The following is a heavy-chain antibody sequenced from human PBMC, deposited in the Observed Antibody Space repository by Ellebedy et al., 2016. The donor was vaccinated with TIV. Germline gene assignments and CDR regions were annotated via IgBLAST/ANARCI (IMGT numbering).Heavy chain of an antibody. CDR2: LYPDAKT. D-gene: IGHD2-21*01. V-gene: IGHV3-66*01. CDR1: GIIVSDYF. CDR3: ARDPGGGGDFGDNWFDP. J-gene: IGHJ5*02. Sequence: GESLKISCEASGIIVSDYFMNWVRQAPGKGLEWVSVLYPDAKTNYTDSVNGRFIVSRDSSKNTLYLQMNSLTAEDTAVYYCARDPGGGGDFGDNWFDPGAREPWSPSPQ.